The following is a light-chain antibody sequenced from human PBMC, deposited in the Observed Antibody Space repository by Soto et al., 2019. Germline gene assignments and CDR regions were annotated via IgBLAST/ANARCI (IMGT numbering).Light chain of an antibody. CDR3: SSYTSSITPYV. CDR1: SSDVGGYNY. V-gene: IGLV2-14*01. Sequence: QSALTQPASVSGSPGQSITISCTGTSSDVGGYNYVSWYQQHPGKAPKVIIYEVSNRPSGVSNRFSGSKSGNTASLTISGLQAEDEADYYCSSYTSSITPYVFGTGTQLTVL. CDR2: EVS. J-gene: IGLJ1*01.